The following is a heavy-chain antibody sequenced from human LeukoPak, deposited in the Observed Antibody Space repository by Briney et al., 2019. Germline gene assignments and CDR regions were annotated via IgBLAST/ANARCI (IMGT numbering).Heavy chain of an antibody. CDR3: ARESGDGYIYYYYYYMGV. Sequence: GGSLRLSCAASGFTFSSYSMNWVRQAPGKGLEWVSSISSSSSYIYYADSVKGRFTISRDNAKNSLYLQMNSLRAEDTAVYYCARESGDGYIYYYYYYMGVWGKGTTVTVSS. CDR2: ISSSSSYI. CDR1: GFTFSSYS. V-gene: IGHV3-21*01. J-gene: IGHJ6*03. D-gene: IGHD5-24*01.